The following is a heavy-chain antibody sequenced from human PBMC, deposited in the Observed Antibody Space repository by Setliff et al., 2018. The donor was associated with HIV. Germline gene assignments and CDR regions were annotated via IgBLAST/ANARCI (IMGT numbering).Heavy chain of an antibody. J-gene: IGHJ4*02. D-gene: IGHD3-22*01. CDR1: GGSITGGSYY. CDR3: ARCSYDSSGYYYYYFDY. V-gene: IGHV4-61*02. Sequence: LSLTCTVSGGSITGGSYYWSWIRQPAGKGLEWIGRIYTSGTTSYNPSLKSRVSISVDTSKNQFSLNLSSVTAADTAVYYCARCSYDSSGYYYYYFDYWGQGTLVTVSS. CDR2: IYTSGTT.